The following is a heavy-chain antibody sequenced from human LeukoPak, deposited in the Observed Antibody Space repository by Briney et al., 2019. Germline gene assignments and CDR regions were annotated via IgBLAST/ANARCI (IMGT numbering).Heavy chain of an antibody. CDR3: ARDSSHTDYLLYYYGLDV. J-gene: IGHJ6*02. D-gene: IGHD4-11*01. CDR2: ISAYNGNT. Sequence: ASVKVSCKASGYIFTSYGITWVRQAPGQGLEWMGWISAYNGNTNYAQKFQDRVTMTTDTSTNTAYMELRSLRSDDTAVYYCARDSSHTDYLLYYYGLDVWGQGTTVTLSS. CDR1: GYIFTSYG. V-gene: IGHV1-18*01.